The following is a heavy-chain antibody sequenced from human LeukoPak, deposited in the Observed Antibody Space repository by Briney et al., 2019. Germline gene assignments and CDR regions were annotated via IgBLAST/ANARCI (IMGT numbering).Heavy chain of an antibody. CDR3: ARDIELST. CDR2: ISGNGGGT. V-gene: IGHV3-23*01. J-gene: IGHJ3*01. CDR1: GLTFSSYA. D-gene: IGHD3-16*02. Sequence: PGGSLRLSCAASGLTFSSYAMSWVRQAPGKGVEWVSGISGNGGGTYYADSVKGRFTISRDNANDTLYLPMNSLRAEDTAIYYCARDIELSTWGRGTTVTVS.